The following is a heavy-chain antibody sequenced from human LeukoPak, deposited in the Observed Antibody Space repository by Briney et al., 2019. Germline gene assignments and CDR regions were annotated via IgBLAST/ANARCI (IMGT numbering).Heavy chain of an antibody. CDR1: GFTFSSYG. J-gene: IGHJ4*02. Sequence: GSLRLSCAASGFTFSSYGMSWVRQAPGKGLEWVSAISGSGGSTYYAYSVKGRFTISRDNSKNTLYLQMNSLRAEDTAVYYCAKDSPSGFGEPTSDYWGQGTLVTVSS. CDR3: AKDSPSGFGEPTSDY. D-gene: IGHD3-10*01. CDR2: ISGSGGST. V-gene: IGHV3-23*01.